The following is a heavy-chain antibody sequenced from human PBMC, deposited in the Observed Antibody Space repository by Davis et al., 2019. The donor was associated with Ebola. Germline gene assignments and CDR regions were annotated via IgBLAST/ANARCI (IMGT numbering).Heavy chain of an antibody. Sequence: GESLKISCAASGFTFSSYWMHWVRQAPGKGLVWVSHINYDGRTYADSVKGRFTISRDDATNSLYLQMNNLRAEDTAVYYCARDVYWGQGILVTVSS. CDR1: GFTFSSYW. CDR3: ARDVY. CDR2: INYDGR. V-gene: IGHV3-74*01. J-gene: IGHJ4*02.